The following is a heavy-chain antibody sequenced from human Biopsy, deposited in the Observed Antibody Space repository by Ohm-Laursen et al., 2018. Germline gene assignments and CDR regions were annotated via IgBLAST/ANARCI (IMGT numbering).Heavy chain of an antibody. Sequence: SLRLSCAASGFTFDDYAMHWVRQVPGKGLEWVSGISWNSDDIGYADSVKGRFTISRDNARNALHLQMNSLRTEDTALYYCAKDLGLNYSGRFRFYYGMDVWGRGTTVTVSS. D-gene: IGHD6-19*01. V-gene: IGHV3-9*01. CDR2: ISWNSDDI. CDR1: GFTFDDYA. CDR3: AKDLGLNYSGRFRFYYGMDV. J-gene: IGHJ6*02.